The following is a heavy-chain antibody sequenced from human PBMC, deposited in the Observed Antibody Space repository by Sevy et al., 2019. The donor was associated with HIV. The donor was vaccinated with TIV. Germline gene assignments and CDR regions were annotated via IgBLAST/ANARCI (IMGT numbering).Heavy chain of an antibody. D-gene: IGHD3-16*01. Sequence: GGSLRLSCAASGFTFTNVWMSWVRQAPGKGLEWVGRIKSNTDGATTDYAAPVKGRFTISRDDSKNTLYLQMNSLKTDATAVYDSTLDPVHVVWGQGTLVTVSS. CDR2: IKSNTDGATT. V-gene: IGHV3-15*01. CDR1: GFTFTNVW. J-gene: IGHJ4*02. CDR3: TLDPVHVV.